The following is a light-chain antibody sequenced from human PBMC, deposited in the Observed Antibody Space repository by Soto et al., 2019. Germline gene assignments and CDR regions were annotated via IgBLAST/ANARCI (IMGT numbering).Light chain of an antibody. CDR3: QHYNSYSEA. V-gene: IGKV1-5*03. J-gene: IGKJ1*01. CDR1: QTISSW. Sequence: DIQMHPSPSSVSASVGDRVTITCRASQTISSWLAWYQQKPGKAPKLLIYKASTLKSGVPSRFSGSGSGTEFTLTISSLQPDDFATYYCQHYNSYSEAFGQGTKV. CDR2: KAS.